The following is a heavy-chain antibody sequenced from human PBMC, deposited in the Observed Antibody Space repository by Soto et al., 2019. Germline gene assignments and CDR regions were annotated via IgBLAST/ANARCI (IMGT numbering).Heavy chain of an antibody. CDR1: GDSVSSNSAA. Sequence: SQTLSLTCAISGDSVSSNSAAWNWIRQSPSRGLEWLGRTYYRSKWYNDYAVSVKSRITINPDTSKNQFSLQLNSVTHEDTSVYYCARTNRQNSSGLSFDYWGQGTLVTVSS. V-gene: IGHV6-1*01. D-gene: IGHD6-19*01. CDR2: TYYRSKWYN. J-gene: IGHJ4*02. CDR3: ARTNRQNSSGLSFDY.